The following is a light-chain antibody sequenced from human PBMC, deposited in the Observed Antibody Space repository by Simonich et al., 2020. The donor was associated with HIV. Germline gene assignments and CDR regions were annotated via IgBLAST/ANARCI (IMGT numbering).Light chain of an antibody. CDR3: QQYNSHFPT. J-gene: IGKJ1*01. CDR1: QSINNW. V-gene: IGKV1-5*03. CDR2: KAS. Sequence: DIQMTQSPFTLSASVGDRVTITCRASQSINNWLAWYQQKPGKAPKLLIYKASSLESGVPSTFSGSGSGTEFTLTISSLQPDDFATYYCQQYNSHFPTFGQGTKVEIK.